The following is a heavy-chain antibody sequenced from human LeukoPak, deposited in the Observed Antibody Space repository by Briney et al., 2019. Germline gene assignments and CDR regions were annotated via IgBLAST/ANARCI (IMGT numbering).Heavy chain of an antibody. D-gene: IGHD2-21*02. CDR1: GYTFTSYG. CDR2: ISAYNGNT. V-gene: IGHV1-18*01. CDR3: ARDLGATVTAHAFDI. J-gene: IGHJ3*02. Sequence: ASVKVSCKASGYTFTSYGISWVRQAPGQGLEWMGWISAYNGNTNYAQKLRGRVTMTTDTSTSTAYMELRSLRSDDTAVYYCARDLGATVTAHAFDIWGQGTMVTVSS.